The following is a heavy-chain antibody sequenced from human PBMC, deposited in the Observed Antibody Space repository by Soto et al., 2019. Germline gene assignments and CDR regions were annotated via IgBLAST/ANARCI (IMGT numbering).Heavy chain of an antibody. Sequence: GASVKVSCKASGYTFTSYAMHWVRQAHGQRLEWMGWINAGNGNTKYSQKFQGRVTITRDTSASTAYMELSSLRSEDTAVYYCARSSSITGTTGWFDPWGQGTLVTVSS. V-gene: IGHV1-3*01. D-gene: IGHD1-20*01. J-gene: IGHJ5*02. CDR1: GYTFTSYA. CDR3: ARSSSITGTTGWFDP. CDR2: INAGNGNT.